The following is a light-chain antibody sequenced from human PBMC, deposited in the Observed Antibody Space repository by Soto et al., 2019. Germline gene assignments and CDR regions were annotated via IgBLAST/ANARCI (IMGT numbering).Light chain of an antibody. CDR1: QDISSY. Sequence: DIQLTQSPSFLSASVGDRVTITCRASQDISSYLAWYQQHPGKAPKLLIYAASTLQGGVPSSFSGSGSGTEFTLTISSLQPEDFATYYCQQFKSYPFTFGPGTKVDI. V-gene: IGKV1-9*01. CDR2: AAS. J-gene: IGKJ3*01. CDR3: QQFKSYPFT.